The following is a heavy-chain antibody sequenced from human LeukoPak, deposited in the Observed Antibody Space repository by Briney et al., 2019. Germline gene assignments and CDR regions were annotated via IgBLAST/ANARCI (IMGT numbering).Heavy chain of an antibody. CDR1: GYTFTSYA. J-gene: IGHJ4*02. V-gene: IGHV1-3*01. CDR2: INAGNGNT. CDR3: ARAGTRYSSSSGHLDY. Sequence: ASVKVSCKASGYTFTSYAMHWVRQAPGQRLEWMGWINAGNGNTKYSQKFQGRVTITRDTSASTAYMELSSLRSEDTAVYYCARAGTRYSSSSGHLDYWGQGTLVTVSS. D-gene: IGHD6-13*01.